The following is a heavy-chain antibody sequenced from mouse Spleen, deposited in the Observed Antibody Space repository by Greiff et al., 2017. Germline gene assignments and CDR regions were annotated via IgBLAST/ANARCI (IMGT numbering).Heavy chain of an antibody. J-gene: IGHJ2*01. Sequence: VHLVESGPGLVQPSQSLSITCTVSGFSLTSYGVHWVRQSPGKGLEWLGVIWSGGSTDYNAAFISRLSISKDNSKSQVFFKMNSLQANDTAIYYCARSRRYDEYYFDYWGQGTTLTVSS. CDR1: GFSLTSYG. V-gene: IGHV2-2*02. CDR2: IWSGGST. D-gene: IGHD2-14*01. CDR3: ARSRRYDEYYFDY.